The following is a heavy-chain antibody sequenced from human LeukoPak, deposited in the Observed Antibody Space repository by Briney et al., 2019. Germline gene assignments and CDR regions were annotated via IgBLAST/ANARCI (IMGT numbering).Heavy chain of an antibody. V-gene: IGHV4-30-4*08. J-gene: IGHJ3*02. CDR2: IYYSGST. D-gene: IGHD3-3*01. CDR1: GGSISSGDYY. CDR3: ARGPGWIFGGNAFDI. Sequence: PSETLSLTCTVSGGSISSGDYYWSWISQPPGKGLAWIGYIYYSGSTYYNPSLKSRVTISVDTSKNQFSLKLSSVTAADTAVYYCARGPGWIFGGNAFDIWGQGTMVTVSS.